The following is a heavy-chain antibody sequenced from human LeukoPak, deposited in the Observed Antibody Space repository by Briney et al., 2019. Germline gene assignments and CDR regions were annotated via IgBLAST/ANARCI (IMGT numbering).Heavy chain of an antibody. CDR2: MNPNSGNT. D-gene: IGHD1-20*01. CDR3: ARGGGGITGTTGVADY. Sequence: ASVKVSCKASGYTFTSYHINWVRQATGQGLEWMGWMNPNSGNTGYAQKFQGRVTMTRSTSISTAYMELSSLRAEDTARYYRARGGGGITGTTGVADYWGQGTLVTVSS. CDR1: GYTFTSYH. V-gene: IGHV1-8*01. J-gene: IGHJ4*02.